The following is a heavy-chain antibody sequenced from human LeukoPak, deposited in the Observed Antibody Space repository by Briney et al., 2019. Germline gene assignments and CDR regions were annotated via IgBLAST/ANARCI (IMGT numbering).Heavy chain of an antibody. D-gene: IGHD3-10*02. CDR1: GFTFSTYG. V-gene: IGHV3-30*04. J-gene: IGHJ5*02. Sequence: PGGSLRLSCVASGFTFSTYGMHWVRQAPGKGLDCVAVISHDGSQKYYADSVKGRFTISRDNAKNTLYLEMNSLRVEDTAVYYCAREFYGEYVGAFWFDPWGQGTLVTVSS. CDR2: ISHDGSQK. CDR3: AREFYGEYVGAFWFDP.